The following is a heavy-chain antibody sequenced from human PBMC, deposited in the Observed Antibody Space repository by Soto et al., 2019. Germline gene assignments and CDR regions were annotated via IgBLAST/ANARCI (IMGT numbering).Heavy chain of an antibody. CDR1: GYTFTSYD. Sequence: RASVKVSCKASGYTFTSYDINWVRQATGQGLEWMGWMNPNSGNTGYAQKFQGRVTMTRNTSISTAYMELSSLRSEDTAVYYCARAMTHSGSYHYYYGMDVWGQGTTVTVSS. CDR2: MNPNSGNT. J-gene: IGHJ6*02. CDR3: ARAMTHSGSYHYYYGMDV. V-gene: IGHV1-8*01. D-gene: IGHD1-26*01.